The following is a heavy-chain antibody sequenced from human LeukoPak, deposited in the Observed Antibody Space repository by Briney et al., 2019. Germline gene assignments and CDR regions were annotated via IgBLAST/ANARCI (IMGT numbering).Heavy chain of an antibody. Sequence: PGGSLRLSCAASGFTFSSYSMNWVRQAPGKGLEWVSYISSSSSYTNYADSVKGRFTISRDNAKNSLYLQMNSLRAEDTAVYYCARDCSGYSYGYRRYYGMDVWGKGTTVTVSS. D-gene: IGHD5-18*01. V-gene: IGHV3-21*05. CDR3: ARDCSGYSYGYRRYYGMDV. J-gene: IGHJ6*04. CDR2: ISSSSSYT. CDR1: GFTFSSYS.